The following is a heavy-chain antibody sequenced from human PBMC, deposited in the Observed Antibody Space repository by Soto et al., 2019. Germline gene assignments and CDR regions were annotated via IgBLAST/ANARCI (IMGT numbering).Heavy chain of an antibody. CDR2: INPNSGGT. V-gene: IGHV1-2*04. D-gene: IGHD3-9*01. J-gene: IGHJ6*02. Sequence: GASVKVSCKASGYTFTGYYMHWVRQAPGQGLEWMGWINPNSGGTNYAQKFQGWVTMTRDTSISTVYMELSRLRSDDTAVYYCARVGRDDYDILTGYFEVDYYYGMDVWGQGTTVTVSS. CDR3: ARVGRDDYDILTGYFEVDYYYGMDV. CDR1: GYTFTGYY.